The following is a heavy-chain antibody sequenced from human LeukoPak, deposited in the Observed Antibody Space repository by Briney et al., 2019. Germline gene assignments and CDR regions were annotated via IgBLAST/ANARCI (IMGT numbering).Heavy chain of an antibody. Sequence: SETLSLTCIVSGGSITSSSYYWGWIRQPPGTGLEWIGTIYYSGNTYYNPSLKSRVTISVDTSKNQFSLKLSSVTATDTAVYYCARVGSTGWYLNWGQGTLVTVSS. J-gene: IGHJ4*02. V-gene: IGHV4-39*01. CDR2: IYYSGNT. CDR1: GGSITSSSYY. D-gene: IGHD6-19*01. CDR3: ARVGSTGWYLN.